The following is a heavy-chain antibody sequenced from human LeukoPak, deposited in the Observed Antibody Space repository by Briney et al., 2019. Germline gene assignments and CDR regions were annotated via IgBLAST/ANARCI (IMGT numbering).Heavy chain of an antibody. CDR1: GFTFSDYY. CDR2: SKNRAQNYIT. V-gene: IGHV3-72*01. Sequence: GGSLRLSCAASGFTFSDYYVDWVRQAPGKGLEWIGRSKNRAQNYITQYAAFVQGRFTISRDDSKNSLYLQINTLKTEDTAVYYCARDDGGHGDYWGQGTLVTVSS. D-gene: IGHD2-15*01. CDR3: ARDDGGHGDY. J-gene: IGHJ4*02.